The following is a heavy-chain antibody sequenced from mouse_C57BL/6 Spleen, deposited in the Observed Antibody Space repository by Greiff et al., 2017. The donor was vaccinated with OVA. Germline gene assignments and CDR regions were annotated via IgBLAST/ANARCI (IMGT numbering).Heavy chain of an antibody. D-gene: IGHD2-3*01. CDR3: AMVLDGYYCYAMDY. Sequence: EVKLVESGGGLVKPGGSLKLSCAASGFTFSDYGMHWVRQAPEKGLEWVAYISSGSSTIYYADTVKGRFTISRDNAKNTLFLQMTSLRSEDTAMYYCAMVLDGYYCYAMDYWGQGTSVTVSS. J-gene: IGHJ4*01. CDR1: GFTFSDYG. CDR2: ISSGSSTI. V-gene: IGHV5-17*01.